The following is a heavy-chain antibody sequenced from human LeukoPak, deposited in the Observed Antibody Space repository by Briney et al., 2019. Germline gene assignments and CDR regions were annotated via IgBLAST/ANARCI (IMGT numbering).Heavy chain of an antibody. CDR3: AKPLTYYYDSSGGLFDY. CDR2: ISGIGGST. Sequence: PGGSLRLSCAASGFTLSSYVMSWVRQAPGKGLEWVSAISGIGGSTYYADSVKGRFTISRDNSKNTLYLQMNSLRAEDTAVYYCAKPLTYYYDSSGGLFDYWGQGTLVTVSS. D-gene: IGHD3-22*01. CDR1: GFTLSSYV. J-gene: IGHJ4*02. V-gene: IGHV3-23*01.